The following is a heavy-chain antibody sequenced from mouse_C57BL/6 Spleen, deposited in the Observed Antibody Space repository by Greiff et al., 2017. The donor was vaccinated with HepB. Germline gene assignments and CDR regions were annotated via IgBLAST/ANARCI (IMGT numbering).Heavy chain of an antibody. CDR2: IYPGDGDT. D-gene: IGHD1-1*01. Sequence: QVQLQQSGAELVKPGASVKISCKASGYAFSSYWMNWVKQRPGKGLEWIGQIYPGDGDTNYNGKFKGKATLTADKSSSTAYMQLSSLTSEDSAVYFCARGGYGSSYVWYFDVWGTGTTVTVSS. CDR1: GYAFSSYW. CDR3: ARGGYGSSYVWYFDV. V-gene: IGHV1-80*01. J-gene: IGHJ1*03.